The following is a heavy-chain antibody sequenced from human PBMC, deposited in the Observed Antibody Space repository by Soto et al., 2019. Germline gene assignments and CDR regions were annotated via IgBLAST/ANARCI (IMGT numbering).Heavy chain of an antibody. Sequence: QVQRVESGGGVVQPGRSLRLSCAASGFPFSSFGMHWVRQAPGKGLEWVAVIWYDGSNKYYADSVKGRFTISRDNSKNTLYLQMNNLRAEDTAVYYCARDPSSIAAAGRFDYWGQGTLVSVFS. V-gene: IGHV3-33*01. CDR2: IWYDGSNK. CDR3: ARDPSSIAAAGRFDY. D-gene: IGHD6-13*01. CDR1: GFPFSSFG. J-gene: IGHJ4*02.